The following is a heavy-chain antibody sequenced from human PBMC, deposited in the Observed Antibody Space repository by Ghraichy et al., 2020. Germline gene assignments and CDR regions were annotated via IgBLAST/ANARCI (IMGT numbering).Heavy chain of an antibody. V-gene: IGHV3-7*01. J-gene: IGHJ6*02. D-gene: IGHD5-12*01. Sequence: GGSLRLSCAASGFSFSGYWMSWVRQAPGKGLEWVASIKQDGSEKIYVDSVKGRFTISRDNARNSLYLQMNSLRAEDTAMYYCAKNIVATGKTLYYYYGMDVGRPGTTVTASS. CDR2: IKQDGSEK. CDR3: AKNIVATGKTLYYYYGMDV. CDR1: GFSFSGYW.